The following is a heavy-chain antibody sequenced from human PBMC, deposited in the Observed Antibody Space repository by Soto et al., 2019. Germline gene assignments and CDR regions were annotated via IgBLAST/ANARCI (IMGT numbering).Heavy chain of an antibody. V-gene: IGHV3-7*01. D-gene: IGHD1-1*01. J-gene: IGHJ6*02. Sequence: EVQLVESGGGLVRPGGSLRLSCAVSGFTFRDYWMSWVRQAPGKGLEWVANIKQDGSDEYYVDSVKGRFTISRDNAKKSLYVQMNSLRVEDTAVYYCARGIDDNASFGMDVWGQGTTVTVSS. CDR3: ARGIDDNASFGMDV. CDR1: GFTFRDYW. CDR2: IKQDGSDE.